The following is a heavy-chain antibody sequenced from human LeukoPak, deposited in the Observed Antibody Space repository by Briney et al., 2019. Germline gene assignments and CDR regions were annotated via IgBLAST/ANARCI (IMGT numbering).Heavy chain of an antibody. CDR2: INHSGST. CDR1: GGSFSGYY. Sequence: SETLSLTCAVYGGSFSGYYWCWIRPPPGKGLEWVGEINHSGSTNYNPSLKSRVTISVDTSKNQFSLKLSSVTAAATAVYYCARGLRSSSWYGGGYFDYWGQGTLVTVSS. V-gene: IGHV4-34*01. CDR3: ARGLRSSSWYGGGYFDY. J-gene: IGHJ4*02. D-gene: IGHD6-13*01.